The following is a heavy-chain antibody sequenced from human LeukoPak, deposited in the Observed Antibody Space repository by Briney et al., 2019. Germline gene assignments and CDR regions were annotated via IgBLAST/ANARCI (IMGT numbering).Heavy chain of an antibody. V-gene: IGHV3-30*04. CDR3: ARDLYGGNSGFLDY. D-gene: IGHD4-23*01. CDR1: GFTFSSYA. Sequence: GGSLRLSCAASGFTFSSYAMHWVRQAPGKGLEWVAVISYDGSNKYYADSVKGRFTISRDNSKNTLYLQMNSLRAEDTAVYYCARDLYGGNSGFLDYWGQGTLVTVSS. CDR2: ISYDGSNK. J-gene: IGHJ4*02.